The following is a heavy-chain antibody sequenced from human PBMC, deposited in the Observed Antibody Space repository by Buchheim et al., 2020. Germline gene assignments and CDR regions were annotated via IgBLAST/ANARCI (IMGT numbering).Heavy chain of an antibody. J-gene: IGHJ4*02. D-gene: IGHD3-22*01. CDR1: GFSFDDYV. CDR2: IRSKPYGGTT. CDR3: SREGPYESSGYYLDY. Sequence: EVQLVESGGGLVQPGRSLRLSCTASGFSFDDYVMTWVRQAPGKGLEWVGFIRSKPYGGTTEYAASVRGRFTISRDDSKNIAYLQMSSLRSEDTAVYYCSREGPYESSGYYLDYWGQGTL. V-gene: IGHV3-49*04.